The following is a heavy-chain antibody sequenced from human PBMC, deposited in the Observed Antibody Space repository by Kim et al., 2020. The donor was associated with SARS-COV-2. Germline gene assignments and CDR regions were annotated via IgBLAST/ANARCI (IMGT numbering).Heavy chain of an antibody. J-gene: IGHJ4*02. V-gene: IGHV3-9*01. Sequence: GGSLRLSCAASGFTFGDYAMHWVRQAPGKGLEWVSGISWNSGSIGYADSVKGRFTISRDNAKNSLYLQMNSLRAEDTALYYCAKGDYDILTGTTDYWGQGTLVTVSS. CDR2: ISWNSGSI. CDR3: AKGDYDILTGTTDY. CDR1: GFTFGDYA. D-gene: IGHD3-9*01.